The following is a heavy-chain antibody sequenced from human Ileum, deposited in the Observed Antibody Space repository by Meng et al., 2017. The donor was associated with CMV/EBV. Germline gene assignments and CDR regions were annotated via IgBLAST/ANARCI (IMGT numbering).Heavy chain of an antibody. Sequence: ASVKVSCKASGYTFTSYGISWVRQAPGQGLEWMGWISAYNGNTNYAQKLQGRVTMTTDTSTSTAYMELRSLRSDDTAVYYCARDRRRYCSSTSCPHYYGMDVWGQGNTVNGAS. D-gene: IGHD2-2*01. CDR3: ARDRRRYCSSTSCPHYYGMDV. J-gene: IGHJ6*02. V-gene: IGHV1-18*01. CDR1: GYTFTSYG. CDR2: ISAYNGNT.